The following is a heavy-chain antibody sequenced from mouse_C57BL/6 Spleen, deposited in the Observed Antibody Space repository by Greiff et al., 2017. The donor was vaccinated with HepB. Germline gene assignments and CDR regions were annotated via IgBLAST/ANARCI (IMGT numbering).Heavy chain of an antibody. D-gene: IGHD2-3*01. CDR1: GYTFTSYW. CDR3: ARGGVTTGFYYAMDY. V-gene: IGHV1-64*01. Sequence: VQLQQPGAELVKPGASVKLSCKASGYTFTSYWMHWVKQRPGQGLEWIGMIHPNSGSTNYNEKFKSKATLTVDKSSSTAYMQLSSLTSEDSAVYYCARGGVTTGFYYAMDYWGQGTSVTVSS. J-gene: IGHJ4*01. CDR2: IHPNSGST.